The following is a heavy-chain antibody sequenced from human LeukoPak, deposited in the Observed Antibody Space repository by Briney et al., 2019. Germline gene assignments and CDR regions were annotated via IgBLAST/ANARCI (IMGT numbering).Heavy chain of an antibody. D-gene: IGHD3-16*01. J-gene: IGHJ4*02. Sequence: PSETLSLTCTVSGDSMSNYYWNWIRQPPGKGLEWIGYIYYSGSTNYNPSLKSRVTISVDTSKNQFSLKLRSVTAADTAVYYCARGAYDYVRGSYYGTPAYWGQGTLVTVSS. CDR1: GDSMSNYY. V-gene: IGHV4-59*01. CDR3: ARGAYDYVRGSYYGTPAY. CDR2: IYYSGST.